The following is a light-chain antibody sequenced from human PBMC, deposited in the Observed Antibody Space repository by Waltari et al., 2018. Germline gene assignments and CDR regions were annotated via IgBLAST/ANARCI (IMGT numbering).Light chain of an antibody. V-gene: IGLV4-69*01. CDR3: QTWGTGIWV. CDR2: VNSDGSH. CDR1: SGHSSNV. Sequence: QLVLTQSPSASASLGASVKITCTLSSGHSSNVVAWHQQQPEKGPRYLLKVNSDGSHGKGDGIPDRFAGSSSGAGRYLTISSLQSDDEADDYCQTWGTGIWVFGGGTRLTVL. J-gene: IGLJ3*02.